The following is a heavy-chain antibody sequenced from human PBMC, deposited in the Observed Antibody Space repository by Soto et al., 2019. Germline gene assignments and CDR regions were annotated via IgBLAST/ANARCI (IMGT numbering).Heavy chain of an antibody. CDR3: ARDGDGYNY. J-gene: IGHJ4*02. CDR1: GGSGSSGSYY. D-gene: IGHD5-12*01. V-gene: IGHV4-61*01. CDR2: IYSSGST. Sequence: QVQLQESGPGLVKPSETLSLTCTVSGGSGSSGSYYWSWIRQPPGKGLEWIGYIYSSGSTSYNPSLTSRVTISVDPSKNQFSLKLSSVTAADTAVYYCARDGDGYNYWGQGTLVTVSS.